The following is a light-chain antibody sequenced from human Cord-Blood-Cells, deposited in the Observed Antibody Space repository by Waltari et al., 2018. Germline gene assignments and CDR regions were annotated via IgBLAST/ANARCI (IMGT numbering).Light chain of an antibody. Sequence: QPALTQPASVSGSPGQSITISCTGTSSDVGSYNLVSWYQQHPGKAPKLMSYEGSQRPSGFSNRFAGSKSGNTASLTISGLQAEDEADYYCCSYAGSSTWLFGGGTKLTVL. V-gene: IGLV2-23*01. CDR2: EGS. J-gene: IGLJ3*02. CDR1: SSDVGSYNL. CDR3: CSYAGSSTWL.